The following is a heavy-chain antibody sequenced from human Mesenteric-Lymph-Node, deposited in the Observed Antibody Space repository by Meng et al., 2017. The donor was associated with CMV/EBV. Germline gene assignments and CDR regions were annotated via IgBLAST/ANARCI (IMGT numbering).Heavy chain of an antibody. CDR2: IYHSGIT. V-gene: IGHV4-38-2*02. J-gene: IGHJ5*02. Sequence: SETLSLTCTVFGYSISSGYYWDWIRQPPGKGLEWIGSIYHSGITYSNPSLKSRVTISVDTSKNQFSLKLSSVTAADTAVYYCARVVLEWELLEGVWWFDPWGQGTLVTVSS. CDR1: GYSISSGYY. CDR3: ARVVLEWELLEGVWWFDP. D-gene: IGHD1-26*01.